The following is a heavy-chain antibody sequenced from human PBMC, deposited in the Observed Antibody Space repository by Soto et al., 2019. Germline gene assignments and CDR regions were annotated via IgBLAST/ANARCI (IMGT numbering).Heavy chain of an antibody. CDR3: AREQYSGYDLYYYYGMDV. CDR1: GYTFTSYG. D-gene: IGHD5-12*01. V-gene: IGHV1-18*04. J-gene: IGHJ6*02. Sequence: GASVKVSCKASGYTFTSYGISWVRQAPGQGLEWMGWISAYNGNTNYAQKLQGRVTMTTDTSTSTAYVELRSLRSDDTAVYYCAREQYSGYDLYYYYGMDVWGQGTTVTVSS. CDR2: ISAYNGNT.